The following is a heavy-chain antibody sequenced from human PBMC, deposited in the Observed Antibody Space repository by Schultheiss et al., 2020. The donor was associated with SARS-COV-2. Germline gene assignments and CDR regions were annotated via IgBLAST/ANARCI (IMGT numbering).Heavy chain of an antibody. CDR3: ARDKPVRYSSGWYAGYPDDY. V-gene: IGHV1-69*05. J-gene: IGHJ4*02. Sequence: SVKVSCKASGGTFSSYAISWVRQAPGQGLEWMGGIIPIFGTANYAQKLQGRVTMTTDTSTSTAYMELRSLRSDDTAVYYCARDKPVRYSSGWYAGYPDDYWGQGTRVTVSS. CDR1: GGTFSSYA. CDR2: IIPIFGTA. D-gene: IGHD6-19*01.